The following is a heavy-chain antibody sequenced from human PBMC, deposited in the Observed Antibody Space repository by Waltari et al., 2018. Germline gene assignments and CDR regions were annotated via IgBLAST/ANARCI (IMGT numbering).Heavy chain of an antibody. Sequence: QVQLVQSGAEVKKPGASVKVSCKASGYTFTGYYMHWVRQAPGQGLEWMGRINPNSGGTSYAQKFQGRVTMTRDTSISTAYMELSRLRSDDTAVYYCAREGRDVWSGYLAYMDVWGKGTTVTVSS. CDR3: AREGRDVWSGYLAYMDV. D-gene: IGHD3-3*01. J-gene: IGHJ6*03. CDR2: INPNSGGT. V-gene: IGHV1-2*06. CDR1: GYTFTGYY.